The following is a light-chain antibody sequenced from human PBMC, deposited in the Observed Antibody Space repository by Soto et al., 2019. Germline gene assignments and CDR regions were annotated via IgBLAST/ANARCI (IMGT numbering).Light chain of an antibody. CDR3: QQRSNWPLT. V-gene: IGKV3-11*01. J-gene: IGKJ4*01. CDR1: QSVSSY. Sequence: EIVLTQSPATRSLSPGERAALSCRASQSVSSYLAWYQQKPGQAPRLLIYDASNRATGIPARFSGSGSGTDFTLTISSLEPEDVAVYYCQQRSNWPLTFGGGTKVEIK. CDR2: DAS.